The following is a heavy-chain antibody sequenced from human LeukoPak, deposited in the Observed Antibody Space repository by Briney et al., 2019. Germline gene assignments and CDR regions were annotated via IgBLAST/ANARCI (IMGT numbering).Heavy chain of an antibody. CDR3: ATTRRMLVVAATPLDY. CDR2: ISYDGSNK. J-gene: IGHJ4*02. CDR1: GFTFSSYG. V-gene: IGHV3-30*03. D-gene: IGHD2-15*01. Sequence: PGGSLRLSCAASGFTFSSYGMHWVRQAPGKGLEWVAVISYDGSNKYYADSVKGRFTISRDNSKNTLYLQMNSLRAEDTAVYYCATTRRMLVVAATPLDYRGQGTLVTVSS.